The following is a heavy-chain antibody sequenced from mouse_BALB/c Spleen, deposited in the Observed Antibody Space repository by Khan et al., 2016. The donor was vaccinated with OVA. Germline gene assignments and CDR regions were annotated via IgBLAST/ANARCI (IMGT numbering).Heavy chain of an antibody. CDR3: VRDGAYHRNDGWFAY. CDR2: INPSNGYT. J-gene: IGHJ3*01. V-gene: IGHV1-4*01. CDR1: GYTFTSYT. Sequence: VQLQESGAELARPGASVKMSCKASGYTFTSYTIHWIKKRPGQGLEWIGYINPSNGYTNYNQKFKDKATLTTDKSSTTAYLQLSSLTSDDSAGYNLVRDGAYHRNDGWFAYWGQGTLVTVSA. D-gene: IGHD2-14*01.